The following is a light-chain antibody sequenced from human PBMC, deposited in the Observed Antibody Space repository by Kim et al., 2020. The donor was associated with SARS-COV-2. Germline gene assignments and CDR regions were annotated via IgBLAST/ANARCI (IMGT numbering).Light chain of an antibody. CDR1: SSNIGSRY. V-gene: IGLV1-47*01. Sequence: QSVLTQPPSGSGTPGQRVTISCSGSSSNIGSRYVYWYQQLPGTAPKLVIYKDDQRPSGVPDRFSGSKSGTSASLAISGLRSEDEADYYCSAWDESLSGRLFGTGTKVTVL. CDR2: KDD. J-gene: IGLJ1*01. CDR3: SAWDESLSGRL.